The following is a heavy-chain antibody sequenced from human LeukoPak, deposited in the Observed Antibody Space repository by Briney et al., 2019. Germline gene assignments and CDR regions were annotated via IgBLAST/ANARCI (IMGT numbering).Heavy chain of an antibody. D-gene: IGHD3-10*01. Sequence: SGPTLVNPTQTLTLTCTFSGFSLSTSGVGLGWIRQPPGKALEWLAPIYWNDDKRYSPSLKSRLTITKDTSIGRVVHTMTNMDPVDTATRYCGHSVGWFGESRPTYYFDDWGQGTMVTVSS. J-gene: IGHJ4*02. CDR3: GHSVGWFGESRPTYYFDD. V-gene: IGHV2-5*01. CDR2: IYWNDDK. CDR1: GFSLSTSGVG.